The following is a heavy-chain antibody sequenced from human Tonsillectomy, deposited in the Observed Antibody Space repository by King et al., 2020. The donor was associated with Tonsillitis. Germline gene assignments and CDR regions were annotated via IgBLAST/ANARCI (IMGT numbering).Heavy chain of an antibody. Sequence: VQLVESGGGLVKPGGSLRLSCAASGFTFNDYSMSWIRQAPGKGLEWVSDISSVGSTIYYADSVKGRFTISRDNAKNSLYLQMNSLRAEETAVYYCAREGTIVVVPAAGPNWFDPWGQGTLVTVSS. CDR1: GFTFNDYS. D-gene: IGHD2-2*01. CDR3: AREGTIVVVPAAGPNWFDP. V-gene: IGHV3-11*01. J-gene: IGHJ5*02. CDR2: ISSVGSTI.